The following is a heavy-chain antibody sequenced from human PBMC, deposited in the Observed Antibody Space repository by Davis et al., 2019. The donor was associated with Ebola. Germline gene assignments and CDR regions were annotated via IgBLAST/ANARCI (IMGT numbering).Heavy chain of an antibody. J-gene: IGHJ4*02. CDR3: ARGTDGYNPGGYFDS. CDR1: GYSFTSYW. CDR2: IYPGDSDT. V-gene: IGHV5-51*01. Sequence: GESLKISCKGSGYSFTSYWIGWVRQMPGKGPEWMGIIYPGDSDTRYSPSFQGQVTISADKSISTAYLQWSSLKASDTAMYYCARGTDGYNPGGYFDSWGQGTLVTVSS. D-gene: IGHD5-24*01.